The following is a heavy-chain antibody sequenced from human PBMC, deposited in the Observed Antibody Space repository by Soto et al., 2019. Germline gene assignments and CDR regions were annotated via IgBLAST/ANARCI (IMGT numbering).Heavy chain of an antibody. J-gene: IGHJ4*01. V-gene: IGHV4-59*01. Sequence: SETLSLTCTVSGAPIPINDWSWIRQAPGKGLEGLGYIYYSGSTPYNPSLKSRVTLSADTSKDQFSLNLHSVTAAEAAVYYCAREAGGNYDHWGPGIRVYVSS. CDR2: IYYSGST. CDR3: AREAGGNYDH. CDR1: GAPIPIND. D-gene: IGHD2-21*01.